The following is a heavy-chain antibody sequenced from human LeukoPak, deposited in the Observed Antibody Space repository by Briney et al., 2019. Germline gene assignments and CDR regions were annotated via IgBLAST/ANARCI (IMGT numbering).Heavy chain of an antibody. CDR3: TTDRSDILTPNYYSYGMDV. J-gene: IGHJ6*02. D-gene: IGHD3-9*01. Sequence: GGSLRLSCAASGFTFSNAWMSWVRQAPGKGLEWVGRIKSKTDGGTTDYAAPVKGRFTISRDDSKNTLYLQMNSLKTEDTAVYYCTTDRSDILTPNYYSYGMDVWGQGTTVTVSS. CDR2: IKSKTDGGTT. CDR1: GFTFSNAW. V-gene: IGHV3-15*01.